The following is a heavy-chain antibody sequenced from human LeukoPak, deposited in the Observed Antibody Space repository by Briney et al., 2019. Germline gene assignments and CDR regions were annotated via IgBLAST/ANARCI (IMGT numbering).Heavy chain of an antibody. V-gene: IGHV1-18*01. D-gene: IGHD3-16*01. CDR1: GYTFTSYG. Sequence: ASVKVSCKASGYTFTSYGISWVRQAPGQGLEWMGWISAYNGNTNYAQKLQGRVTMTTDTSTSTAYMELRSLRSDDTAVYYCARDWAYYDYVWGSPEDYYYGMDAWGQGTTVTVSS. J-gene: IGHJ6*02. CDR3: ARDWAYYDYVWGSPEDYYYGMDA. CDR2: ISAYNGNT.